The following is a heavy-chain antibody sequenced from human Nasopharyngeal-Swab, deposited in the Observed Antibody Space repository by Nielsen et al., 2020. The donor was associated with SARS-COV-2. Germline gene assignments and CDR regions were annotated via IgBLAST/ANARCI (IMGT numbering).Heavy chain of an antibody. Sequence: SETLSLTCTVSGGSISSSGYYWSWIRQHPGKGLEWIGYIYYSGSTYYNPSLKSRVTISVDTSKNQFSLKLSSVTAADTAVYYCARANGVRGVIVDYYYYMDVWGKGTTVTVSS. J-gene: IGHJ6*03. CDR2: IYYSGST. CDR1: GGSISSSGYY. V-gene: IGHV4-31*03. D-gene: IGHD3-10*01. CDR3: ARANGVRGVIVDYYYYMDV.